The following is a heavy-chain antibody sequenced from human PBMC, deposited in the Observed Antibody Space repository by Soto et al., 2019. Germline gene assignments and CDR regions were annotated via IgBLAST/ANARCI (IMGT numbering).Heavy chain of an antibody. D-gene: IGHD3-10*01. CDR1: GGSITSYY. V-gene: IGHV4-59*08. J-gene: IGHJ4*02. CDR2: IYYSGST. CDR3: ARRYGSGFDY. Sequence: SETLSLTCTVSGGSITSYYWSWIRQPPGKGLEWIGYIYYSGSTNYNPSLKSRVTISVDTSKNQFSLKLSSVTAADTAVYYCARRYGSGFDYWGQGTLVTVSS.